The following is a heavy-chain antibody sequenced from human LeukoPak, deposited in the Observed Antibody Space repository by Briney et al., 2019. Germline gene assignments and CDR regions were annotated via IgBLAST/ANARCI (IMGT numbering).Heavy chain of an antibody. CDR2: INHSGST. CDR1: GGSFSGYY. CDR3: ARDFDYGAFDI. Sequence: MASETLSLTCAVYGGSFSGYYWSWIRQPPGKGLEWMGEINHSGSTNYNPSLKSRGTISVDTSKNQFSLKLSSVTAADTAVYYCARDFDYGAFDIWGQGTMVTVSS. V-gene: IGHV4-34*01. J-gene: IGHJ3*02. D-gene: IGHD3-9*01.